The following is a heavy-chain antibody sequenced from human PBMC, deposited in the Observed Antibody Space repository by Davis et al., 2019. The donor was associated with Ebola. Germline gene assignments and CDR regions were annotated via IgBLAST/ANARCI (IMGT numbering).Heavy chain of an antibody. CDR1: GGSISSSSYY. CDR3: ARHARPGTMIVVVNYFDY. Sequence: SETLSLTCTVSGGSISSSSYYWGWIRQPPGKGLEWIGSIYYSGSTYYNPSLKSRVTISVDTSKNQFSLKLSSVTAADTAVYYCARHARPGTMIVVVNYFDYWGQGTLVTVSS. CDR2: IYYSGST. J-gene: IGHJ4*02. D-gene: IGHD3-22*01. V-gene: IGHV4-39*01.